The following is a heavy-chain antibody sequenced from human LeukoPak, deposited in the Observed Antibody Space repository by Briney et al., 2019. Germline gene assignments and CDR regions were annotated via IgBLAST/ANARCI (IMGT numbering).Heavy chain of an antibody. CDR3: ATMGAAYSGSDASMDV. V-gene: IGHV4-4*07. Sequence: SETLSLTCTVSGGSISSYFWSWIRQPAGKGLEWIWRIYSSGSTNYNPSLKSRVTMSVDTSKNQFSLKLSSLTAADTAVYYCATMGAAYSGSDASMDVWGKGNTVTVPS. D-gene: IGHD5-12*01. J-gene: IGHJ6*03. CDR2: IYSSGST. CDR1: GGSISSYF.